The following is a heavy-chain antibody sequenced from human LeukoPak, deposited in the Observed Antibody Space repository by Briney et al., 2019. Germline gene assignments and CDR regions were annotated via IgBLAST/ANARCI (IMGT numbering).Heavy chain of an antibody. Sequence: GGSLRLSCAASGFTFSSYGMHWVRQAPGKGLEWVAVISYDGSNKYYADSVKGRFTISRDNSKNTLFLQMNSLRAEDTAVYYCVKDEWNYWGQGTLVTVSS. D-gene: IGHD3-3*01. CDR2: ISYDGSNK. V-gene: IGHV3-30*18. CDR3: VKDEWNY. CDR1: GFTFSSYG. J-gene: IGHJ4*02.